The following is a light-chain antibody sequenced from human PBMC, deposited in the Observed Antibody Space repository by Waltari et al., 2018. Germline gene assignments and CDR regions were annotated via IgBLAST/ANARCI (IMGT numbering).Light chain of an antibody. CDR1: SSDVGGYNF. V-gene: IGLV2-14*03. Sequence: QSALTQPASVSGSPGQSITISCTGTSSDVGGYNFVSWYQHHPGKAPKLLIYDVNNRPSGVSDRFSSSKSGNTASLTISGLQAEDEADYYCSSYTSSTSVVFGGGTQLTVL. CDR3: SSYTSSTSVV. J-gene: IGLJ2*01. CDR2: DVN.